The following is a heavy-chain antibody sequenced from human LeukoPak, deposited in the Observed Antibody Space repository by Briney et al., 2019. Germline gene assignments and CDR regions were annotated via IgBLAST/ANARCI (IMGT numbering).Heavy chain of an antibody. CDR2: IRSKAYGGTT. CDR1: GFTFGDYA. V-gene: IGHV3-49*04. Sequence: GGTLRLSCTASGFTFGDYAMSWVRQAPGKGLEWVGFIRSKAYGGTTEYAASVKGRFTISRDDYKSIAYLQMHSLKTEDTAVYYCTRGNPTYYDFWSGYWGMGNWFDPWGQGTLVTVSS. D-gene: IGHD3-3*01. CDR3: TRGNPTYYDFWSGYWGMGNWFDP. J-gene: IGHJ5*02.